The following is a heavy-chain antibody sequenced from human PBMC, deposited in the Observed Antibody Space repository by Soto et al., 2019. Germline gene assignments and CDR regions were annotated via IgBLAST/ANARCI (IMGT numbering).Heavy chain of an antibody. V-gene: IGHV4-34*01. CDR2: INHSGST. D-gene: IGHD3-22*01. CDR1: GGSFSGYY. J-gene: IGHJ6*04. Sequence: SETLSLTCAVYGGSFSGYYWSWIRQPPGKGLEWIGEINHSGSTNYNPSLKSRVTISVDTSKNQFSLKLSSVTAADTAVYYCARGEDDSSGYYAGFYYYYYGMDVWGKGTTVTVSS. CDR3: ARGEDDSSGYYAGFYYYYYGMDV.